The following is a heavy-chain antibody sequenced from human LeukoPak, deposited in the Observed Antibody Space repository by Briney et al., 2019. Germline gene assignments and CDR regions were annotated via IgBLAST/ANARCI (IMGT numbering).Heavy chain of an antibody. J-gene: IGHJ6*03. CDR3: AKGATTWSGYYMDV. CDR2: ISHDGSNK. Sequence: GGSLRLSCAASGFTFSSYGMHRVRQAPGKGLEWVAVISHDGSNKYYADSVKGRFTISRDNSKNTLYLQMNSLRAEDTAVYYCAKGATTWSGYYMDVWGKGTTVTVSS. CDR1: GFTFSSYG. D-gene: IGHD2-15*01. V-gene: IGHV3-30*18.